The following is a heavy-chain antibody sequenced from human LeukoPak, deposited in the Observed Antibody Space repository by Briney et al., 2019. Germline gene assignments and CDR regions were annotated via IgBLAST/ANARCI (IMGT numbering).Heavy chain of an antibody. V-gene: IGHV4-59*01. J-gene: IGHJ4*02. Sequence: PSETLSLTCTVSGGSISSYYWSWIRQPPGKGLEWIGYIYYSGSTNYNPSLKSRVTISVDTSKNQFSLKLSSVTAADTAVYYCAILGYSGSDFYFDYWGQGTLVTVSS. CDR2: IYYSGST. CDR3: AILGYSGSDFYFDY. CDR1: GGSISSYY. D-gene: IGHD5-12*01.